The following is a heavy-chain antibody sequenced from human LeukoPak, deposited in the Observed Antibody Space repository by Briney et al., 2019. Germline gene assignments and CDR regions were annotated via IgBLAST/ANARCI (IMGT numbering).Heavy chain of an antibody. D-gene: IGHD5-18*01. J-gene: IGHJ6*02. CDR1: GGTFSSSA. CDR3: ARDQGLTAPPPYGLDV. Sequence: SVTVSCKTSGGTFSSSAITWVRQAPGQGLEWMGRIIPVLNITTYAQKFQGSVTITADTSTSTVYMELSSLRSEETAFYYCARDQGLTAPPPYGLDVWGQGTTVIVSS. CDR2: IIPVLNIT. V-gene: IGHV1-69*04.